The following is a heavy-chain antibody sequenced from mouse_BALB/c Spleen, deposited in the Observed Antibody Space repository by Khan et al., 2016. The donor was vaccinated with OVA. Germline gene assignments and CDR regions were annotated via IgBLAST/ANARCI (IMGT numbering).Heavy chain of an antibody. CDR2: IYPGDGAT. D-gene: IGHD2-14*01. CDR3: ASYRDDYFDY. Sequence: QVQLKQSGAELARPWPSLTLSCTFSGYSFTSYWMQWVNQRPGQGLAWLGAIYPGDGATRYTQKFNGQPTLTADKSSSTAYMQLSSLATEDSADYYGASYRDDYFDYWGQGTTLTVSS. V-gene: IGHV1-87*01. CDR1: GYSFTSYW. J-gene: IGHJ2*01.